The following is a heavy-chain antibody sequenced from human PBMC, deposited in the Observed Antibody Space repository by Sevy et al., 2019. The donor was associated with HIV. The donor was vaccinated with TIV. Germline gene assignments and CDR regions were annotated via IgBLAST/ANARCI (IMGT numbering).Heavy chain of an antibody. D-gene: IGHD1-1*01. CDR3: ARDLSTRFDY. CDR2: TYYRSKWYH. J-gene: IGHJ4*02. V-gene: IGHV6-1*01. CDR1: GDSVTSNTAA. Sequence: SQTLSLTCAISGDSVTSNTAAWNWIRQSPSRGLEWLGRTYYRSKWYHDYAVSVKSRIAINPDTSNNQFSLQRNSVTPEDTAVYYCARDLSTRFDYWSQGTLVTVSS.